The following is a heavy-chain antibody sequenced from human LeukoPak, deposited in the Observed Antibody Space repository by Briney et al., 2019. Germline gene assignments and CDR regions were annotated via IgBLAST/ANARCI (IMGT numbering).Heavy chain of an antibody. Sequence: GGSLRLSCAASGFTFGDYAMHWVRQAPGKGLVWVSRINSDGSSTSYADSVKGRFTISRHNAKNSLYLQMNSLSAEDTALYYCARNMLGYNYHYMDVWGKGTTVTVSS. CDR3: ARNMLGYNYHYMDV. CDR1: GFTFGDYA. D-gene: IGHD2-8*01. V-gene: IGHV3-74*01. CDR2: INSDGSST. J-gene: IGHJ6*03.